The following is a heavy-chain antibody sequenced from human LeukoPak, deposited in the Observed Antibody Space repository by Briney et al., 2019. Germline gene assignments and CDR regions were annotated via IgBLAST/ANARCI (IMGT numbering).Heavy chain of an antibody. CDR1: GGSISSYY. D-gene: IGHD3-10*01. J-gene: IGHJ4*02. CDR3: ARTSARGAQFDY. CDR2: IYSSGST. Sequence: PSETLSLTCSVSGGSISSYYWSWIRQPAGKGLEWIGRIYSSGSTNYNPSLKTRVTMSLDTSKNQFSLNLTTVTAADTAVHYCARTSARGAQFDYWGQGTLVTVSS. V-gene: IGHV4-4*07.